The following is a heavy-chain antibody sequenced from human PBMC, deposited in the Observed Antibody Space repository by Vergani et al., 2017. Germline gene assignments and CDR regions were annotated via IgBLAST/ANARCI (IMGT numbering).Heavy chain of an antibody. CDR2: IYSTGST. Sequence: QVQLQESGPGLVKPSQTLSLTCSVSGDSISSGVYYWNWIRQHPGKGLEWIGYIYSTGSTHHNPSLRRRINMSVDTSKNQFSLKLNSVTAADTAMYYCARVGGYYEGDAFRIGYFDSWGPGILVTVSS. D-gene: IGHD3-10*01. CDR3: ARVGGYYEGDAFRIGYFDS. V-gene: IGHV4-31*03. CDR1: GDSISSGVYY. J-gene: IGHJ4*02.